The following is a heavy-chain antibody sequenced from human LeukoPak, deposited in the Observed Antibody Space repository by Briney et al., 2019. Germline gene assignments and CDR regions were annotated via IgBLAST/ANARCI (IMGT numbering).Heavy chain of an antibody. CDR2: INHSGST. J-gene: IGHJ6*03. CDR1: GGSFSGYY. V-gene: IGHV4-34*01. CDR3: AREQQLVLYYYYYMDV. Sequence: PSETLSLTCAVYGGSFSGYYWSWIRQPPGKGLEWIGEINHSGSTNYNPSLKSRVTISVDTSKNQFSLKLSSVTAADTAVYYCAREQQLVLYYYYYMDVWGKGTTVTVSS. D-gene: IGHD6-13*01.